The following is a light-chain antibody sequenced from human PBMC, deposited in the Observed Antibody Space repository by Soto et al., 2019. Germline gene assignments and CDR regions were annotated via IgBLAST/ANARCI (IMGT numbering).Light chain of an antibody. V-gene: IGLV2-11*01. Sequence: QSALTQPRSVSGSPGQSVTISCTGTSSDVGRYDYVSWYQQHPGKAPKVIIYDVNERPSGVPNRFSGSKSGNTASLTISGLQAGDETDYYCCSYAGSSTPYVFGTGTKGTVL. CDR3: CSYAGSSTPYV. CDR2: DVN. CDR1: SSDVGRYDY. J-gene: IGLJ1*01.